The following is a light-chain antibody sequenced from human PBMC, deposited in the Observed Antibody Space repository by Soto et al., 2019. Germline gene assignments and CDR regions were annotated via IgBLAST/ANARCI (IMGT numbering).Light chain of an antibody. Sequence: DIQMTQSPSSLSASVGDRVTITCQASQDISNYLNWYQQKPGKAPKLLIYDASNLETGVPSRFSGSGSGTEFSLTITSLQADDFATYYCQQYSSYSETFGQGTKVDIK. V-gene: IGKV1-33*01. CDR3: QQYSSYSET. CDR2: DAS. J-gene: IGKJ2*01. CDR1: QDISNY.